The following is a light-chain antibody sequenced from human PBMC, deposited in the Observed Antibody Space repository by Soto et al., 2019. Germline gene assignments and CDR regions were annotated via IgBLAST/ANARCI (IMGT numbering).Light chain of an antibody. CDR2: GNS. J-gene: IGLJ3*02. CDR3: HSYDSSLDGWV. V-gene: IGLV1-40*01. CDR1: SSNIGAGYE. Sequence: QSVLTQPPSVSGAPGQTITISCTGSSSNIGAGYEVHWYQQLPGTVPKLLIYGNSNRPSGVPDRFSGSKSGTSASLAITGLQAEDEADYYCHSYDSSLDGWVFGGGTQLTVL.